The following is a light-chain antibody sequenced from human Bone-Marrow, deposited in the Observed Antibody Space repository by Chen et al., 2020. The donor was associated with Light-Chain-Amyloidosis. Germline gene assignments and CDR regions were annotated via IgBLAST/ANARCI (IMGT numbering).Light chain of an antibody. CDR2: EVS. J-gene: IGLJ3*02. Sequence: QSALTQPASVSGSPGQSITISCTGTSSDVGSYNLVSWYQQHPGKAPKLMIYEVSKRPSGVSNRFSGSESGNTASLTISGLQAEDEADYYCCSYAGSSPPWVFGGGTKLTVL. CDR3: CSYAGSSPPWV. V-gene: IGLV2-23*02. CDR1: SSDVGSYNL.